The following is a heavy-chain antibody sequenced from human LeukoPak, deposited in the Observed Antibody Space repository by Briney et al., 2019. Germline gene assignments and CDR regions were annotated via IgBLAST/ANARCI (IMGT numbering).Heavy chain of an antibody. J-gene: IGHJ4*02. Sequence: ASVKVSCKASGYTFTSYDINWVRQASGQGLEWMGWMNPNRGTTGFAQKFQGRITMTRDTSISTAYMELSSLRSEDTAVYYCARVNGVVVPAAMAFDYWGQGTLVTVSS. CDR2: MNPNRGTT. V-gene: IGHV1-8*01. D-gene: IGHD2-2*01. CDR1: GYTFTSYD. CDR3: ARVNGVVVPAAMAFDY.